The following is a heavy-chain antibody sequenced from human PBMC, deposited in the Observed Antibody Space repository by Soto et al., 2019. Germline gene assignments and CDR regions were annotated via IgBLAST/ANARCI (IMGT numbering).Heavy chain of an antibody. CDR2: ASGSGGVK. D-gene: IGHD6-13*01. CDR1: VFTFSDYY. V-gene: IGHV3-11*01. J-gene: IGHJ4*02. CDR3: ARLGSIAAAGTPDY. Sequence: RGSLVLSCVSSVFTFSDYYMSWFRQAPEKGLDLVSYASGSGGVKLYADSVKGRFTISRDNAKNSLYLQLNSLRADDTAVYYCARLGSIAAAGTPDYWGQGTLVTVSS.